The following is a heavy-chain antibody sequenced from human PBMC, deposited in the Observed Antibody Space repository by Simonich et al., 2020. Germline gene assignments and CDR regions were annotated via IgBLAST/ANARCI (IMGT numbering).Heavy chain of an antibody. J-gene: IGHJ6*03. V-gene: IGHV3-7*01. D-gene: IGHD7-27*01. CDR1: GFTFSSYW. CDR3: ARDGLGTAYYYYMDV. CDR2: IKQDGSEK. Sequence: EVQLVESGGGLVQPGGSLRLSCAASGFTFSSYWMSWVRQAPGKGLEWVANIKQDGSEKYYVDSVKCRFTISRDNAKILLYLQMNSLRAEDTAVYFCARDGLGTAYYYYMDVWGKGTTVTVSS.